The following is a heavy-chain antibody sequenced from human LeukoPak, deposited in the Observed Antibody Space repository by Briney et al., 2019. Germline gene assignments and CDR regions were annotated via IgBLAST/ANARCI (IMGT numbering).Heavy chain of an antibody. Sequence: GGSLRLSCAASGFTFSSYGMSWVRQAPGEGLEWVSTISGSGGSTSYADSVKGRFTISRDNSKNTLYLQMNSLRAEDTAVYYCAKDDRIQTRRYSYNYWGQGTLVTVSS. CDR1: GFTFSSYG. J-gene: IGHJ4*02. CDR2: ISGSGGST. CDR3: AKDDRIQTRRYSYNY. V-gene: IGHV3-23*01. D-gene: IGHD5-18*01.